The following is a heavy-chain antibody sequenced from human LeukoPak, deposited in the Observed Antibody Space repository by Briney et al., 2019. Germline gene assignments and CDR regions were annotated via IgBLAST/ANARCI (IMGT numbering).Heavy chain of an antibody. Sequence: GGSLRLSCAASGFTFSYYWMSWVRQAPGKGLEWVANIKQDGSEKYYADSVKGRFTISRDNAKNSLYLQMNSLRAEDTAVYYCAKDQMAYYDFWSGPPDDAFDIWGQGTMVTVSS. J-gene: IGHJ3*02. V-gene: IGHV3-7*03. CDR1: GFTFSYYW. CDR3: AKDQMAYYDFWSGPPDDAFDI. CDR2: IKQDGSEK. D-gene: IGHD3-3*01.